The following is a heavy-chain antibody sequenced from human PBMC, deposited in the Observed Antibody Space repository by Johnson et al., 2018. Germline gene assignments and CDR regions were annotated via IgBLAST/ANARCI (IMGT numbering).Heavy chain of an antibody. CDR1: GDTFTTSA. J-gene: IGHJ5*02. CDR2: INVGNGNT. Sequence: QVQLVQSVAEVKKPGTSVKVSCKSSGDTFTTSAFHWVRQAPGQGLEWMGWINVGNGNTRYSQKFQGRVSISVDTSASTAYLELPSLRFEDTPVYYCASGGPPGTGSSGWCDHWGQGTLVTVSS. V-gene: IGHV1-3*01. CDR3: ASGGPPGTGSSGWCDH. D-gene: IGHD3-22*01.